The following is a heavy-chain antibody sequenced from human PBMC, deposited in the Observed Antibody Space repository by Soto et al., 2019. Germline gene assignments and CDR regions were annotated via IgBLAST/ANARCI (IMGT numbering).Heavy chain of an antibody. CDR1: GFTFSSYW. V-gene: IGHV3-74*01. D-gene: IGHD5-18*01. J-gene: IGHJ6*02. CDR3: ARDLRRRYSYGYYYYYGMYV. Sequence: GGSLRLSCAASGFTFSSYWMHWVRQAPGKGLVWVSRINSDGSSTSYADSVKGRFTISRDNAKNTLYLQMNSLRAEDTAVYYCARDLRRRYSYGYYYYYGMYVWGQGTTVTVSS. CDR2: INSDGSST.